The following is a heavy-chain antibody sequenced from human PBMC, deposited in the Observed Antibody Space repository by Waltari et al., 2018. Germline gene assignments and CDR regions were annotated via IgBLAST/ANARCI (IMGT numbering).Heavy chain of an antibody. CDR2: INPNRGGT. Sequence: QVQLVQSGAEVKKPGASVKVSCKASGYTFTGYYMHWVRQAPGQGLEWMGRINPNRGGTNYAQKFQGRVTMTRDTSISTAYMELSRLRSDDTAVYYCARGYSSTSSDYWGQGTLVTVSS. CDR1: GYTFTGYY. J-gene: IGHJ4*02. V-gene: IGHV1-2*06. D-gene: IGHD2-2*01. CDR3: ARGYSSTSSDY.